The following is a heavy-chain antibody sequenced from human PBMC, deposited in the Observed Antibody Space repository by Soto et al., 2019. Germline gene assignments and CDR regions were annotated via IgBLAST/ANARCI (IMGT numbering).Heavy chain of an antibody. CDR2: ISYDGSEK. V-gene: IGHV3-30*18. Sequence: LRLSCAASGFTFNTYGMHWVRQAPGKGLEWVAVISYDGSEKYYVDSVKGRFTISKDNSKNTLYLQMNRLRPEDTAVYYCAKSPNFYCSSPNCYKYYFDHWGQGTRVTVSS. D-gene: IGHD2-2*02. CDR1: GFTFNTYG. J-gene: IGHJ4*02. CDR3: AKSPNFYCSSPNCYKYYFDH.